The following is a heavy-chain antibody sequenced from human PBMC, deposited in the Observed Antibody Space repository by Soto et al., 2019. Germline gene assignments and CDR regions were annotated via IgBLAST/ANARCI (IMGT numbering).Heavy chain of an antibody. CDR3: ARHWRYGDY. J-gene: IGHJ4*02. Sequence: PGESLKISCKGSGYSFANYWISWVRQMPGKGLEWMGRIDPRDSYTYYSPSFQGHVTISADKSISTAYLQWSSLEASDTAMYYCARHWRYGDYWGQGTLVTVSS. D-gene: IGHD3-16*01. V-gene: IGHV5-10-1*01. CDR2: IDPRDSYT. CDR1: GYSFANYW.